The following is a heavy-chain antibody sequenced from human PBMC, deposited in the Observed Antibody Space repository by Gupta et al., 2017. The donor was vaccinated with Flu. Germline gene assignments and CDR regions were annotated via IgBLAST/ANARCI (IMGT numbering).Heavy chain of an antibody. Sequence: QVQLAQSGADMRKPGASVTVSCEAFGYSFPADYMLWVRQAPGHGLAWMGRSYRNNDSTGNSEKLTSGDTMTRETSISTAYMELSRLRSDDTAVYLCADGAEELGYCSGGACNPFDSWGQGSLVTVSS. CDR3: ADGAEELGYCSGGACNPFDS. D-gene: IGHD2-15*01. CDR2: SYRNNDST. J-gene: IGHJ4*02. V-gene: IGHV1-2*06. CDR1: GYSFPADY.